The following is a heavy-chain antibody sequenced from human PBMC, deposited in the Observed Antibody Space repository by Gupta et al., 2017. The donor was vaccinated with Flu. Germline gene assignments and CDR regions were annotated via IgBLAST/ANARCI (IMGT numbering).Heavy chain of an antibody. J-gene: IGHJ6*03. Sequence: NSYYWGWIRQPPGKGREWIGSIYYSGSDYYKPARKGRVTIYVETSKNQCYLKMSCVSDGDTAVYYCARQYVGPYYYYMDGWGKGNKVTVSS. CDR3: ARQYVGPYYYYMDG. D-gene: IGHD1-26*01. CDR2: IYYSGSD. CDR1: NSYY. V-gene: IGHV4-39*01.